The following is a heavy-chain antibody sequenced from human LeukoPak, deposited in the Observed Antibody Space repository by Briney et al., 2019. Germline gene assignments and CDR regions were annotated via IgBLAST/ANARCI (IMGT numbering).Heavy chain of an antibody. CDR1: GGSISSGGYY. CDR3: AGSSGTYYRGHHNWFDP. Sequence: SETLSLTCTVSGGSISSGGYYWSWIRHLPGKGLEWIAYIYYSGSTYYNPSLKSRVTISVDTSKSQFSLRLSSVTAADTAVYYCAGSSGTYYRGHHNWFDPWGQGTLVTVSS. D-gene: IGHD3-10*01. J-gene: IGHJ5*02. V-gene: IGHV4-31*03. CDR2: IYYSGST.